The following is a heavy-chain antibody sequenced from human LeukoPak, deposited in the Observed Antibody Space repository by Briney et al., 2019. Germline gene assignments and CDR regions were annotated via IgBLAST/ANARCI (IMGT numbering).Heavy chain of an antibody. CDR3: ARDYC. CDR1: DGSISSYY. CDR2: IYYSGNT. Sequence: PSETLSLTCTVSDGSISSYYWSWIRQPPGKGLEWIGYIYYSGNTNYNPSLKSRVTISLDTSKNQFSLRLNSVTAADTAVYYCARDYCWGQGTLVTVSS. J-gene: IGHJ4*02. V-gene: IGHV4-59*01.